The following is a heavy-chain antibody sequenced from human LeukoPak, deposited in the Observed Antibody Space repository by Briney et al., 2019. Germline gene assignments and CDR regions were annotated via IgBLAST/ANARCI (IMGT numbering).Heavy chain of an antibody. CDR1: RGSISSLY. V-gene: IGHV4-59*08. J-gene: IGHJ4*02. CDR3: ARHKAYSSSSPFDY. D-gene: IGHD6-6*01. CDR2: IYYTGST. Sequence: SETLSLTCSVPRGSISSLYWSWIRQPPGKGLEWIGYIYYTGSTNYNPSLKSRVTMFVDMSKNQFSLRLSSVTAADTAVYYCARHKAYSSSSPFDYWGQGTLVTVSS.